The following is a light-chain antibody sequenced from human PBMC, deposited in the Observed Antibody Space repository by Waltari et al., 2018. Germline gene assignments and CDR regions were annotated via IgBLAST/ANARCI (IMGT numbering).Light chain of an antibody. V-gene: IGKV1-33*01. CDR3: QQYDDLPYT. CDR1: QDISNY. J-gene: IGKJ2*01. Sequence: DIQMTQSPSSLSASVGDRVTITCQASQDISNYLNWYQQKPGKAPELLIYDASKLETGVPSRFSGSGSGTDFTSTISSLQPEDIATYYCQQYDDLPYTFGQGTKLEIK. CDR2: DAS.